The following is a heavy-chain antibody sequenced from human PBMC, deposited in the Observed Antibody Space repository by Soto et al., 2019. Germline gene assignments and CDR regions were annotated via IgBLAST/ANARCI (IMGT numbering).Heavy chain of an antibody. Sequence: QVQLVESGGGVVQPGKSLRLSCAASGFTFSSYGMHWVRQAPGKGLEWVAVIWYDGSNKYYADSMKGRFTISRDNSKNTLYLQMNSLRAEDTAVYYCAKDQLGGWDYYYYYYGMDVWGQGTTVTVSS. CDR3: AKDQLGGWDYYYYYYGMDV. CDR2: IWYDGSNK. D-gene: IGHD6-19*01. J-gene: IGHJ6*02. CDR1: GFTFSSYG. V-gene: IGHV3-33*06.